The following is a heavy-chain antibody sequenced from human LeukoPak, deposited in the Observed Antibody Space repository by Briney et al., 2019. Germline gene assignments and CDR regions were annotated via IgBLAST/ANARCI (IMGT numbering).Heavy chain of an antibody. J-gene: IGHJ4*02. V-gene: IGHV4-39*01. D-gene: IGHD3-9*01. CDR3: ARHAYYDILTGPFDY. CDR2: IYYSGST. CDR1: GGSISSSTFY. Sequence: SETLSLTCTVSGGSISSSTFYWGWIRQPPGTGLEWIGNIYYSGSTYYNPSLKSRVTISVDTSKNQFSLKLSSVTAADTAVYYCARHAYYDILTGPFDYWGQGTLVTVSS.